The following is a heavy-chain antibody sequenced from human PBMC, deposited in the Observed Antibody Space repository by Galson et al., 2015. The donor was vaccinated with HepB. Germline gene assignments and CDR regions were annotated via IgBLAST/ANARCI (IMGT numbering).Heavy chain of an antibody. CDR3: AHIWGKEWLHPLPFDY. V-gene: IGHV2-5*01. J-gene: IGHJ4*02. CDR2: IYWNDDK. Sequence: PALVKPTQTLTLTCTFSGFSLSTSGVGVGWIRQPPGKALEWLALIYWNDDKRYSPSLKSRLTITKDTSKNQVVLTMTNMDPVDTATYYCAHIWGKEWLHPLPFDYWGQGTLVTVSS. D-gene: IGHD3-3*01. CDR1: GFSLSTSGVG.